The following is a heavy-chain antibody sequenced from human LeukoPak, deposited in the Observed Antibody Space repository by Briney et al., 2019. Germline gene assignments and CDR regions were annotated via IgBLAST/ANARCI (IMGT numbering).Heavy chain of an antibody. CDR1: GFTFSSYA. Sequence: GGSLRLSCAASGFTFSSYAMHWVRQAPGKGLEWVAVISYDGSNKYYADSVKGRFTISRDNSKNTLYLQMNSLRAEDTAVYYCAKDGPSYSSGWYGGLGWFDPWGQGTLVTVSS. J-gene: IGHJ5*02. V-gene: IGHV3-30*04. CDR3: AKDGPSYSSGWYGGLGWFDP. D-gene: IGHD6-19*01. CDR2: ISYDGSNK.